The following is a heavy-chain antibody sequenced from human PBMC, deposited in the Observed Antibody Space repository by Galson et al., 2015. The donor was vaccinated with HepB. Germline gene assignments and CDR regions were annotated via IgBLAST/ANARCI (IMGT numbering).Heavy chain of an antibody. CDR2: ISSNGGST. J-gene: IGHJ1*01. CDR3: VKDIHDYGGDFQH. D-gene: IGHD4-23*01. Sequence: SLRLSCAASGFTFSSYAMHWVRQAPGKGLEYVSAISSNGGSTYYADSVKGRFTISRDNSKNTLYLQMSSLRAEDTAVYYCVKDIHDYGGDFQHWGQGTLVTVSS. V-gene: IGHV3-64D*06. CDR1: GFTFSSYA.